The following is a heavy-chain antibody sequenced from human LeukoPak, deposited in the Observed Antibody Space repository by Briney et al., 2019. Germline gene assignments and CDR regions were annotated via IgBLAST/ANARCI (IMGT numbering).Heavy chain of an antibody. D-gene: IGHD3-22*01. V-gene: IGHV3-74*01. J-gene: IGHJ1*01. CDR2: IKSDGST. CDR1: GFTFSSYW. Sequence: GGSLRLSCAASGFTFSSYWMHWVRQAPGKGLVWVSRIKSDGSTRCADSVKGRFTISRDDAKNTVSLQMNSLRAEDTGVYYCARAPSEIGGYYPEYFRHWGQGTLVTVSP. CDR3: ARAPSEIGGYYPEYFRH.